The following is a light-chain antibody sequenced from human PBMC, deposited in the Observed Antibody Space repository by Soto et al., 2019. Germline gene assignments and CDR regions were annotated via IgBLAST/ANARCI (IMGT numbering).Light chain of an antibody. Sequence: EIVMTQSPATLSVSPGERATLSCRASQTVDNRYFAWYQQKPGQAPTLLIYGISNRATGVPDRFSGSGSGTDFTLTISRLEPDDFVVYYCQQYSTLPHTFGQGTKLEVK. CDR1: QTVDNRY. J-gene: IGKJ2*01. CDR3: QQYSTLPHT. CDR2: GIS. V-gene: IGKV3-20*01.